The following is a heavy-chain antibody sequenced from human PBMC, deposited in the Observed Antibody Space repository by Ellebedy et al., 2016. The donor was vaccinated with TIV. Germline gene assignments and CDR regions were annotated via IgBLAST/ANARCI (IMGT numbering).Heavy chain of an antibody. CDR3: ARLGGYTYGPPINWFDP. CDR2: ISSSGST. D-gene: IGHD5-18*01. Sequence: PSETLSLTCTVSGGSIGSSRYYWGWIRQPPGKGLEWIGSISSSGSTYYNPSLKSRVTISVDTSKNHFALNLSSVTAADTAVYYCARLGGYTYGPPINWFDPWGRGTLVTVSS. V-gene: IGHV4-39*02. CDR1: GGSIGSSRYY. J-gene: IGHJ5*02.